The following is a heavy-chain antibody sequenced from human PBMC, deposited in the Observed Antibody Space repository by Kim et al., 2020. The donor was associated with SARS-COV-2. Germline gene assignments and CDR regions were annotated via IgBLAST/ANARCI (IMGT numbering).Heavy chain of an antibody. D-gene: IGHD6-13*01. CDR1: GFTFSSYA. Sequence: GGSLRLSCAASGFTFSSYAMSWVRQAPGKGLEWVSAISGSGGSTYYADSVKGRFTISRDNSKNTLYLQMNSLRAEDTAVYYCAKEGPYSSSWYLGDAFDIWGQGTMVTVSS. CDR3: AKEGPYSSSWYLGDAFDI. CDR2: ISGSGGST. J-gene: IGHJ3*02. V-gene: IGHV3-23*01.